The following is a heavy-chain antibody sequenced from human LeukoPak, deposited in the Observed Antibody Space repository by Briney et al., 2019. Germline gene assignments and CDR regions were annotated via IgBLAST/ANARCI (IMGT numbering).Heavy chain of an antibody. CDR2: ISYDGSNK. Sequence: GRSLRLSCAASGFTFSSYAMHWVRQAPGKGLEWVAVISYDGSNKYYADSVKGRFTISRDNSKNTLYLQMNSLRAEDTAVYYCARDPDSYFDYWGQGTPVTVSS. J-gene: IGHJ4*02. CDR1: GFTFSSYA. CDR3: ARDPDSYFDY. V-gene: IGHV3-30-3*01.